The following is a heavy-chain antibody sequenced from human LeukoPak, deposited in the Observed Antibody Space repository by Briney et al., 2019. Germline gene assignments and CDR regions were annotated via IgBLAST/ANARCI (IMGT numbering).Heavy chain of an antibody. CDR3: ARGSEAAAGAFDY. CDR2: VWYDGNNK. CDR1: GFTFRSYG. V-gene: IGHV3-33*01. D-gene: IGHD6-13*01. J-gene: IGHJ4*02. Sequence: PGGSLRLSCAASGFTFRSYGMHWVRQAPGKGLEWVAIVWYDGNNKYYADSVKGRFTVSRDNSKNTVSLQLNSLRAEDTAVCYCARGSEAAAGAFDYWGQGALVTVPS.